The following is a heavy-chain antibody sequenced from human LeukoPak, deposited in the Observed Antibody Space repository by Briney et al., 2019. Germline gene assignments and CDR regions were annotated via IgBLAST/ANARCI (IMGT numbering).Heavy chain of an antibody. CDR3: ARVSRYSYGNAEYFQH. Sequence: PSETLSLTCTVSGGSISSSSYYWGWIRQPPGKGLEWIGSIYYSGSTYYNPSLKSRVTISVDTSKNQFSLKLSSVTAADTAVYYCARVSRYSYGNAEYFQHWGQGTLVTVSS. CDR1: GGSISSSSYY. D-gene: IGHD5-18*01. J-gene: IGHJ1*01. CDR2: IYYSGST. V-gene: IGHV4-39*07.